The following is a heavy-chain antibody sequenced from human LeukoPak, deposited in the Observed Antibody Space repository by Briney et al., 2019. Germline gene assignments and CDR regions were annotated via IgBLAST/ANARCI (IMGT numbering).Heavy chain of an antibody. CDR1: GFTFSNYA. V-gene: IGHV3-30*01. Sequence: PGGSLRLSCAASGFTFSNYALHWVRQAPGKGLEWVAVISYDGTYKYYADSVKGRFTISRDTSKSTLYLQTNSLRDEDTAVYYCARGGGHCTSGACLCDYWGQGTLVTVSS. CDR3: ARGGGHCTSGACLCDY. J-gene: IGHJ4*02. D-gene: IGHD2-8*01. CDR2: ISYDGTYK.